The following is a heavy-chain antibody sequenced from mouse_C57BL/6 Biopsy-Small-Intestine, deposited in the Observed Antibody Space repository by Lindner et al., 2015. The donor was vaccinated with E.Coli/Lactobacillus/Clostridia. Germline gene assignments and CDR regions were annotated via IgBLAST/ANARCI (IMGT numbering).Heavy chain of an antibody. CDR1: GYTFTGYS. D-gene: IGHD2-5*01. CDR2: IDPNSGDT. CDR3: AKDGSPRGLNSNYKW. Sequence: SVKVSCKASGYTFTGYSIHWVRLAPGQGLEWMGWIDPNSGDTNYAQKFQGRVTMSRDTSISTAYMELSRLRSDDTAVYYCAKDGSPRGLNSNYKWWGQGTLVTVSS. J-gene: IGHJ4*01. V-gene: IGHV1-72*04.